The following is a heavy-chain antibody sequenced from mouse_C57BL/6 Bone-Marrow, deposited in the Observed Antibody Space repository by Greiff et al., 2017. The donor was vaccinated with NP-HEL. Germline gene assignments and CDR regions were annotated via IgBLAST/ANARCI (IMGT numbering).Heavy chain of an antibody. CDR1: GYTFTSYG. Sequence: VQLQQSGAELARPGASVKLSCKASGYTFTSYGISWVKQRTGQGLEWIGEIYPGSGNTYYNEKFKGKATLTADKSSSTAYMELRSLTSEDSAVYFCARPYVTYFDYWGQGTTLTVAS. CDR2: IYPGSGNT. J-gene: IGHJ2*01. D-gene: IGHD2-13*01. CDR3: ARPYVTYFDY. V-gene: IGHV1-81*01.